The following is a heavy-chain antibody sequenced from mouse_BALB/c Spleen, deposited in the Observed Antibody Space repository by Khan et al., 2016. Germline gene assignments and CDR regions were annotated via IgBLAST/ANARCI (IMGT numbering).Heavy chain of an antibody. CDR1: GFTFTTYA. J-gene: IGHJ4*01. CDR2: INSDGSST. V-gene: IGHV5-6-3*01. CDR3: ERVRHTMDY. D-gene: IGHD2-14*01. Sequence: EVELVESGGGFVQPGGSLELSCAASGFTFTTYAMSWVRQTPDKRLELVATINSDGSSTYYADTVKGRFTISRDHAKNTLYLQMSRLKSEDTPMYYCERVRHTMDYWGRGTSVTVSS.